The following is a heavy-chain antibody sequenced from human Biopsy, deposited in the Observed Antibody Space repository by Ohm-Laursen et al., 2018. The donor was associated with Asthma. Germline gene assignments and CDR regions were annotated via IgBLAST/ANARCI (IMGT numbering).Heavy chain of an antibody. Sequence: SVKVSCKVSGYNFISFAIHWVRQAPGQRLEWMGWVNTGNGDTKYSQKFHGRVTITRDTSASTAYMELRSLRSEDTATYYCARTYYDFLTGQVKDVFGVWGQGTMVTVSS. D-gene: IGHD3-9*01. CDR2: VNTGNGDT. V-gene: IGHV1-3*04. J-gene: IGHJ3*01. CDR3: ARTYYDFLTGQVKDVFGV. CDR1: GYNFISFA.